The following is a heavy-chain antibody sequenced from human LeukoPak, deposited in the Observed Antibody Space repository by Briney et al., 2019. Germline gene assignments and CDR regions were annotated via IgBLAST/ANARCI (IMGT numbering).Heavy chain of an antibody. CDR2: INAGNGNT. CDR3: ARGRDYYDILTGYQNHYYFDY. J-gene: IGHJ4*02. D-gene: IGHD3-9*01. CDR1: GYTFTSYA. Sequence: ASVKVSCKASGYTFTSYAMNWVRQAPGQGLEWMGWINAGNGNTKYSQEFQGRVTITRDTSASTAYMELSSLRSEDMAVYYCARGRDYYDILTGYQNHYYFDYWGQGTLVTVSS. V-gene: IGHV1-3*03.